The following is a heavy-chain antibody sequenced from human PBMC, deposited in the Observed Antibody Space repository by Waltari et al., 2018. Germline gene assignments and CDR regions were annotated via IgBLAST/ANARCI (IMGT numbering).Heavy chain of an antibody. D-gene: IGHD6-13*01. CDR3: ARWRGIAAAGPDY. Sequence: QLQLQESGPGLVKPSETLSLTCTVSGGSISSSSYYWGCIRQPPGKGLEWIGSIYYSGSTYYNPSLKSRVTISVDTSKNQFSLKLSSVTAADTAVYYCARWRGIAAAGPDYWGQGTLVTVSS. J-gene: IGHJ4*02. CDR1: GGSISSSSYY. V-gene: IGHV4-39*01. CDR2: IYYSGST.